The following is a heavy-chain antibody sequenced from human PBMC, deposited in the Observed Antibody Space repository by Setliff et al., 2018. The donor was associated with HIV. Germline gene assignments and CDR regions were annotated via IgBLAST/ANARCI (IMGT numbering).Heavy chain of an antibody. CDR2: IRYDGSNK. Sequence: QPGGSLRLSCAASGFTFSSYVMNWVRQAPGKGLEWVAFIRYDGSNKYYADSVKGRFTTSRDNAKTSLSLRMNSLTAEDTAVYYCARDPGNGAVDYWGQGTLVTVSS. CDR1: GFTFSSYV. J-gene: IGHJ4*02. CDR3: ARDPGNGAVDY. V-gene: IGHV3-30*02.